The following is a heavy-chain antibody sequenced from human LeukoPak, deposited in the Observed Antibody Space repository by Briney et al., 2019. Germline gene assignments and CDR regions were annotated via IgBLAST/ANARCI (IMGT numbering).Heavy chain of an antibody. Sequence: GSSVKVSCKASGGTFSSYAISWVRQAPGQGLEWMGGIIPIFGTANYAQKLQGRVTMTTDTSTNTAYMELRSLRSDDTAVYYCARGSGWAVADYWGQGTLVTVSS. J-gene: IGHJ4*02. V-gene: IGHV1-69*05. CDR3: ARGSGWAVADY. CDR2: IIPIFGTA. CDR1: GGTFSSYA. D-gene: IGHD6-19*01.